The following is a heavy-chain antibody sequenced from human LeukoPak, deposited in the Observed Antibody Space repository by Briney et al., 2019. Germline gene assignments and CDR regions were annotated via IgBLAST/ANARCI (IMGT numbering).Heavy chain of an antibody. CDR3: ARVFWSGYYFGY. D-gene: IGHD3-3*01. CDR1: GGSISSSSYY. J-gene: IGHJ4*02. Sequence: SETLSLTCTVSGGSISSSSYYWGWIRQPPGKGLEWIGSIYYSGSTYYNPSLKSRVTISVDTSKNQFSLKLSSVTAADTSVYYCARVFWSGYYFGYGGQGTLVTVSS. V-gene: IGHV4-39*07. CDR2: IYYSGST.